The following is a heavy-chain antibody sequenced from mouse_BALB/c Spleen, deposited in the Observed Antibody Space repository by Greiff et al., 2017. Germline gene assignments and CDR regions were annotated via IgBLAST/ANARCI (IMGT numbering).Heavy chain of an antibody. D-gene: IGHD1-1*01. V-gene: IGHV1-39*01. CDR2: IDPYYGGT. J-gene: IGHJ1*01. CDR1: GYSFTGYN. Sequence: VQLQQSGPELEKPGASVKISCKASGYSFTGYNMNWVKQSNGTSLEWIGNIDPYYGGTSYNQKFKGKATLTVDKSSSTAYMQLKSLTSEDSAVYYCAREGDYYGSSPYWYFDVWGAGTTVTVSS. CDR3: AREGDYYGSSPYWYFDV.